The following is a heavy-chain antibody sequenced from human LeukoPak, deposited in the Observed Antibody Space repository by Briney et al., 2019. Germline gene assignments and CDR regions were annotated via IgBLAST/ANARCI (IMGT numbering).Heavy chain of an antibody. Sequence: ASVKVSCKASEYTFTDYYVLWVRQAPGQGLEWMGWINPNSGDTNDAQKFQGRVTMTRDTSISTAYMELSGLTSDDAAVYYCARGHTTWSSFDYWGQGTLVTISS. CDR1: EYTFTDYY. CDR3: ARGHTTWSSFDY. CDR2: INPNSGDT. V-gene: IGHV1-2*02. D-gene: IGHD1-1*01. J-gene: IGHJ4*02.